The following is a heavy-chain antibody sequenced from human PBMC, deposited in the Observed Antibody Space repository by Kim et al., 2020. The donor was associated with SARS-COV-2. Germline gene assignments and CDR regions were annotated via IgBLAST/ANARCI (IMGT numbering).Heavy chain of an antibody. CDR1: GFTLSDYY. Sequence: GGSLRLSCAASGFTLSDYYMSWIRQAPGKGLEWISFISSRSVYTDYADSVRGRFTISRDNTNNFLFLHMNSLRVEDTAVYFCARGGVDVSFSSWFDPW. D-gene: IGHD3-10*01. CDR3: ARGGVDVSFSSWFDP. J-gene: IGHJ5*02. V-gene: IGHV3-11*05. CDR2: ISSRSVYT.